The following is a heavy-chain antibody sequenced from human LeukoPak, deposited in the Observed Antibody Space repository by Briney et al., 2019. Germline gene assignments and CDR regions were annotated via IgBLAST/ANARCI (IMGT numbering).Heavy chain of an antibody. CDR3: ARVIVTYYFFDS. V-gene: IGHV3-74*01. J-gene: IGHJ4*02. Sequence: GGSLRLSCATSGFSFSSYWMHWVRQAPGKGLVWVSGIYYDGSTTIYADSVKGRFTISRDNAKNTLYLQMNSLRAEDTAVYFCARVIVTYYFFDSWGQGTPVTVSS. CDR1: GFSFSSYW. CDR2: IYYDGSTT. D-gene: IGHD2-21*01.